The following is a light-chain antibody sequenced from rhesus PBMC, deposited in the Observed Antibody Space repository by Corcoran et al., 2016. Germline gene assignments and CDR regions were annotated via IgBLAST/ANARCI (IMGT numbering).Light chain of an antibody. J-gene: IGKJ4*01. V-gene: IGKV1-44*01. Sequence: DIQMTQSPSSLSSSVGDIVTITCRASQTISSYLSWYPQKPGKVPKLLIDAASSLESGVPSRFSGSGSGTDFTLTISSLQPEDFATYYCQQHNSHPLTFGGGTKVEIK. CDR2: AAS. CDR1: QTISSY. CDR3: QQHNSHPLT.